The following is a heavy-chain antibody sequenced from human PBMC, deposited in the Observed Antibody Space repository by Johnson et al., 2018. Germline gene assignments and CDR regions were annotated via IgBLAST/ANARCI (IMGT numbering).Heavy chain of an antibody. CDR1: GFTVSSNY. J-gene: IGHJ1*01. Sequence: VQLVESGGGLVQPGGSLRLSCAASGFTVSSNYMSWVRQAPGKGLEWVSVIYSGGNTYYADSVKGRFTISRDNSLQMNSLRAEDTAVYYCAGELYCSGGSCYNGMFQHWGQGTLVTVSS. V-gene: IGHV3-66*02. CDR3: AGELYCSGGSCYNGMFQH. CDR2: IYSGGNT. D-gene: IGHD2-15*01.